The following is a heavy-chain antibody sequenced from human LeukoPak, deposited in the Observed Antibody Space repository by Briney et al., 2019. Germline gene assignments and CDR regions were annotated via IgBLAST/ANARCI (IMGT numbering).Heavy chain of an antibody. CDR2: INHSGST. Sequence: PSETLSLTCAVYGGSFSGYYWSWIRQPPGKGLEWIGEINHSGSTNYNPSLKSRVTISVDTSKNQFSLKLSSVTAADTAVYYCARGTGGQGYYWGQGTLVTVSS. J-gene: IGHJ4*02. V-gene: IGHV4-34*01. CDR1: GGSFSGYY. D-gene: IGHD2-15*01. CDR3: ARGTGGQGYY.